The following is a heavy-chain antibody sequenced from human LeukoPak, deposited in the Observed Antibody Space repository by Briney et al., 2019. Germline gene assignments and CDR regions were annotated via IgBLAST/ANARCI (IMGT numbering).Heavy chain of an antibody. D-gene: IGHD4-17*01. CDR2: TYYRSKWYN. Sequence: SQTLSLTCAISGDSVSSNRAAWTWIRQSPSRALEWLRRTYYRSKWYNDYEVSVQSRITINPDTSKNQFSLQLNSVTPEDTAVYYCARGRVTTIANYYYYFIDVWGKGTTVTVSS. CDR1: GDSVSSNRAA. J-gene: IGHJ6*03. CDR3: ARGRVTTIANYYYYFIDV. V-gene: IGHV6-1*01.